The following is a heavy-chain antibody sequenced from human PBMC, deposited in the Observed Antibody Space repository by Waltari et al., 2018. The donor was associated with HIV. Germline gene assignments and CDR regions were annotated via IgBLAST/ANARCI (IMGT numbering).Heavy chain of an antibody. V-gene: IGHV3-53*01. CDR1: GFTVSNNY. J-gene: IGHJ4*02. Sequence: EVLLVESGGGLIQPGGSLRLSCAASGFTVSNNYMSWVRQAPGKGLEWVSVIYSGGSTYYADSVKGRVTISRDISKNTLYLQMNSLRAEDTAVYYCARGGSSWTFDYWGQGTLVTVSS. CDR2: IYSGGST. D-gene: IGHD6-13*01. CDR3: ARGGSSWTFDY.